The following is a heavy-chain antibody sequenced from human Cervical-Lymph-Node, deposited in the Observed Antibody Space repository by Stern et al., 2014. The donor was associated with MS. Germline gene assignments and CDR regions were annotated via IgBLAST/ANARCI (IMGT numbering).Heavy chain of an antibody. CDR2: MNPKSGNT. CDR1: GYTFTSYD. J-gene: IGHJ5*02. D-gene: IGHD1-1*01. Sequence: QVQLVQSGAEVKKPGASVKVSCTASGYTFTSYDIIWVRQATGQGLEWMGWMNPKSGNTDYTQKFQGRLTMTRDTSINTAYMELSSLRSEDTAVYFCARGRTSRNWFDPWGQGTLVTVSS. CDR3: ARGRTSRNWFDP. V-gene: IGHV1-8*01.